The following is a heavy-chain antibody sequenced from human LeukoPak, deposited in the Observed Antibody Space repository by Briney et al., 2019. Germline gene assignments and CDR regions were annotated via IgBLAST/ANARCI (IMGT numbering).Heavy chain of an antibody. D-gene: IGHD4-17*01. CDR3: ARSDYGDHLNY. V-gene: IGHV4-34*01. Sequence: SETLSLTCAVYGGSFSGYYWSWIRQPPGKGLEWIGEINHSGSTNYDPSLKSRVTISVDTSKNQFSLKLSSVTAADTAVYYCARSDYGDHLNYWGQGTLVTVSS. J-gene: IGHJ4*02. CDR1: GGSFSGYY. CDR2: INHSGST.